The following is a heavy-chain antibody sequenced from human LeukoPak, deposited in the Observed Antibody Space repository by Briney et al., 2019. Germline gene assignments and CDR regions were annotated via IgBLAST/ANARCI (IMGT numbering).Heavy chain of an antibody. CDR3: ARVSLGYFDY. CDR2: INPNNGGT. J-gene: IGHJ4*02. V-gene: IGHV1-2*02. Sequence: ASVKVSCKASGYTFTGYYMHWVRQAPGQGLEWMGWINPNNGGTNYAQKFQGRVTMTRDTSISTAYMELSRLKSDDTAVYYCARVSLGYFDYWGQGALVTVSS. CDR1: GYTFTGYY.